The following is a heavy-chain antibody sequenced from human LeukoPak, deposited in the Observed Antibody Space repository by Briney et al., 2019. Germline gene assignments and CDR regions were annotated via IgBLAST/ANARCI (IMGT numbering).Heavy chain of an antibody. Sequence: GGSLRLSCAASGFTFSSYAMSWVRQAPGKGLEGVSAISGSGGSTYYADSVKGRFTISRDNSKNTLYLQMNSLRAEDTAVYYCAKVSGRLLAPGAFDIWGQGTMVTVSS. V-gene: IGHV3-23*01. CDR2: ISGSGGST. CDR3: AKVSGRLLAPGAFDI. D-gene: IGHD2-15*01. CDR1: GFTFSSYA. J-gene: IGHJ3*02.